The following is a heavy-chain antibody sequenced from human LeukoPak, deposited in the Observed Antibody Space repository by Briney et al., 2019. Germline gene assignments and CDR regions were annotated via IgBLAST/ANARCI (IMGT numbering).Heavy chain of an antibody. CDR1: GYTFTGYY. V-gene: IGHV1-2*02. Sequence: ASVKASCKASGYTFTGYYMHWVRQAPGQGLEWMGWINPNSGGTNYAQKFQGRVTMTRDTSISTAYMELSRLRSDDTAVYYCARLSIAARPRKEEEYYFDYWGQGTLVTVSS. CDR3: ARLSIAARPRKEEEYYFDY. J-gene: IGHJ4*02. D-gene: IGHD6-6*01. CDR2: INPNSGGT.